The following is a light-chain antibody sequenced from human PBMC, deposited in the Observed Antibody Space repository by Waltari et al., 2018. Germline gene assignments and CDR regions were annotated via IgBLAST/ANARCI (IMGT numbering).Light chain of an antibody. J-gene: IGKJ1*01. CDR3: QQYNSYST. CDR2: KAS. CDR1: QSVSVW. Sequence: DIQMTQSPSTLSASVGDRVTITCRASQSVSVWLAWSQQKPGKAPKLRIYKASNLESGVPSRFSGSGSGTEFTLTISSLQPDDFATYYCQQYNSYSTFGQGTKVEIK. V-gene: IGKV1-5*03.